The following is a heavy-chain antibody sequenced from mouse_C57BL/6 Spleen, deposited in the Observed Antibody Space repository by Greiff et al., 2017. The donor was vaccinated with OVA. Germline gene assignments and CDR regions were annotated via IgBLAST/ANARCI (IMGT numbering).Heavy chain of an antibody. V-gene: IGHV1-53*01. CDR3: ARGADLVYYAMDY. J-gene: IGHJ4*01. CDR1: GYTFTSYW. Sequence: QVQLKQPGAELVKPGASVKLSCKASGYTFTSYWMHWVKQRPGQGLEWIGNINPSNGGTNYNEKFKSKATLTVDKSSSTAYMQLSSLTSEDSAVYYCARGADLVYYAMDYWGQGTSVTVSS. CDR2: INPSNGGT.